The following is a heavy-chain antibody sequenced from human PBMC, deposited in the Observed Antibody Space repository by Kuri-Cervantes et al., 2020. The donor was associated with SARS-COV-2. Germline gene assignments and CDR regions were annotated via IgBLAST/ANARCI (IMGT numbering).Heavy chain of an antibody. V-gene: IGHV1-3*04. J-gene: IGHJ4*02. Sequence: ASVKVSCKASGYTFTDYAIHWVRQAPGQRLEWMGWINTGNGDTRYSQKFRGGVTITRDTSASTAYMDLSSLRSEDTALYYCARDLPYCSRASCSRFDYWGQGTLVTVSS. CDR3: ARDLPYCSRASCSRFDY. CDR1: GYTFTDYA. CDR2: INTGNGDT. D-gene: IGHD2-2*01.